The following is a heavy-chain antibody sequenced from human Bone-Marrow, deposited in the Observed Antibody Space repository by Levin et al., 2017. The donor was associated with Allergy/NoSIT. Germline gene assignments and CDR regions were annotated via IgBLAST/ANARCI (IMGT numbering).Heavy chain of an antibody. V-gene: IGHV3-23*01. J-gene: IGHJ5*02. CDR3: AIARGVIRFGWFDP. Sequence: GGSLRLSCAASGFTFSSYAMSWVRQAPGKGLEWVSAISGSGGSTYYADSVKGRFTISKDNSKNTLYLQMNSLRAEDTAVYYCAIARGVIRFGWFDPWGQGTRVTVSS. CDR2: ISGSGGST. D-gene: IGHD3-10*01. CDR1: GFTFSSYA.